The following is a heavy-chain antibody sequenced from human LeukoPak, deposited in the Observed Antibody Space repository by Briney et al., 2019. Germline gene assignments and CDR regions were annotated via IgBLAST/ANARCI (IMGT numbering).Heavy chain of an antibody. Sequence: ASVKVSCKVFGYTLTELSMHWVRQAPGKGLEWMGGFDPEDGETIYAQKFQGRVTMTEDTSTDTAYMELSSLRSEDTAVYYCATENWGKNWFDPWGQGTLVTVSS. CDR1: GYTLTELS. CDR2: FDPEDGET. D-gene: IGHD7-27*01. CDR3: ATENWGKNWFDP. J-gene: IGHJ5*02. V-gene: IGHV1-24*01.